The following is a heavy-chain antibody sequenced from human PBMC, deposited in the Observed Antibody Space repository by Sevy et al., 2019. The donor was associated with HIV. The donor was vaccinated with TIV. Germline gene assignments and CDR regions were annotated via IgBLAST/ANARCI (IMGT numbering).Heavy chain of an antibody. CDR1: GFTFDDYA. CDR2: VSWNSGSI. Sequence: GGSLRLSCAASGFTFDDYAMHWVRQAPGKGLEWVSGVSWNSGSIGYADSVKGRFTISRDNAKNSLYLQMNSLRAEDTALYYCAKDIPQQLVPYYFDYWGQGTLVTVSS. D-gene: IGHD6-13*01. V-gene: IGHV3-9*01. J-gene: IGHJ4*02. CDR3: AKDIPQQLVPYYFDY.